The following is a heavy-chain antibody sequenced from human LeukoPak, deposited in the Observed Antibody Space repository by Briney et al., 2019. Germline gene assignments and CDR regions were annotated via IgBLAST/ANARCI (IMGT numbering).Heavy chain of an antibody. V-gene: IGHV3-74*01. CDR3: AREMKLFGTDRGAFDI. Sequence: GGSLRLSCAASGFTFSSYWMHWVRQAPGKGLVWVSRINSEGSITSYADSVKGRFTISRDNAKNTLHLQMNSLRAEDTAVYFCAREMKLFGTDRGAFDIWGQGTMVTVSS. CDR1: GFTFSSYW. D-gene: IGHD3-10*02. J-gene: IGHJ3*02. CDR2: INSEGSIT.